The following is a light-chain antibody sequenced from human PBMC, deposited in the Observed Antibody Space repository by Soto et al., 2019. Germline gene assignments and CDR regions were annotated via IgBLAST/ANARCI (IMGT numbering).Light chain of an antibody. CDR1: QSVSSSY. Sequence: EIVVPRSPRTVSLSTGERATLSCRGRQSVSSSYLAWYQQKPGQAPRLLIYDASNRATGIPARFSGSGSGTDFTLTISSLEPEDFAVYYCQQRSSCQGPRTFGGGSKV. V-gene: IGKV3D-20*02. J-gene: IGKJ4*01. CDR2: DAS. CDR3: QQRSSCQGPRT.